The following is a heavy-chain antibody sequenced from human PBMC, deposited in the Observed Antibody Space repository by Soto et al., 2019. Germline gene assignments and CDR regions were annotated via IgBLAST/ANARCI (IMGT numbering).Heavy chain of an antibody. V-gene: IGHV3-30*18. CDR3: AKDEEIYGSGSYAGDY. CDR2: ISYDGSNK. J-gene: IGHJ4*02. Sequence: QVQLVESGGGVVQPGRSLRLSCAASGFTFSSYGMHWVRQAPGKGLEWVAVISYDGSNKYYADSVKGRFTISRDNSKNTLYLQMNSLRAEDTAVYYCAKDEEIYGSGSYAGDYWGQGTLVTVSS. D-gene: IGHD3-10*01. CDR1: GFTFSSYG.